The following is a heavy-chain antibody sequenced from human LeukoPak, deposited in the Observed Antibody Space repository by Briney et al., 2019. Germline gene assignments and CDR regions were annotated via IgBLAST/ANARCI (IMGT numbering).Heavy chain of an antibody. V-gene: IGHV3-30*02. J-gene: IGHJ4*02. CDR1: GFTFRSYG. CDR3: AKDSSDYYFDY. Sequence: HAGGSLRLSCVASGFTFRSYGIHWVRQAPGKGLEWLAFIWYDEITKDYADSVKGRFTISRDNSKNTLYVQMNSLRADDTAVYYCAKDSSDYYFDYWGQGTLVTVAS. D-gene: IGHD3-22*01. CDR2: IWYDEITK.